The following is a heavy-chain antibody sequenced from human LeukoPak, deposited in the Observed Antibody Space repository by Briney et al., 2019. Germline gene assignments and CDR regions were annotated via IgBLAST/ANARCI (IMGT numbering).Heavy chain of an antibody. CDR1: GFTFSSYG. CDR2: IRYDGSNK. Sequence: GGSLRPSCAASGFTFSSYGMHWVRQAPGKGLEWVAFIRYDGSNKYYADSVRGRFTISRDNSKNTLYLQMNSLRAEDTAVYYCAKDSSGRYCSGGSCLPDFDYWGQGTLVTVSS. V-gene: IGHV3-30*02. D-gene: IGHD2-15*01. J-gene: IGHJ4*02. CDR3: AKDSSGRYCSGGSCLPDFDY.